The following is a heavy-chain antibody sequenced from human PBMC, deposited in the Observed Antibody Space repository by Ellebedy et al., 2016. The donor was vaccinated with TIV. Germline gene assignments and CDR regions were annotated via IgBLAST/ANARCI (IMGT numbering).Heavy chain of an antibody. V-gene: IGHV3-48*03. CDR1: GFTFSSYE. CDR2: ISSSGSTI. CDR3: ARGTYSSGQFDY. J-gene: IGHJ4*02. D-gene: IGHD6-19*01. Sequence: GGSLRLSCAASGFTFSSYEMNWVRQAPGKGLEWVSYISSSGSTIYYADSVKGRFTISRDNAKNSLYLQMNSLRAEDTAVYYCARGTYSSGQFDYWGQGTLVTVSS.